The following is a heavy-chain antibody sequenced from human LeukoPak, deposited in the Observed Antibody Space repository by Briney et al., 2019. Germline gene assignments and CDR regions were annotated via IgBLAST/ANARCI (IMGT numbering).Heavy chain of an antibody. CDR3: ARENGGSYPHYYYYYMDV. V-gene: IGHV3-7*01. D-gene: IGHD1-26*01. Sequence: GGSLRLSCAASGFTFSSYWMSWVRQAPGKGLEWVANIKQDGSEKYYVDSVKGRFTISRDNAKNSLYLQMNSLRAEDTAVYYCARENGGSYPHYYYYYMDVWGKGTTVTTSS. CDR2: IKQDGSEK. CDR1: GFTFSSYW. J-gene: IGHJ6*03.